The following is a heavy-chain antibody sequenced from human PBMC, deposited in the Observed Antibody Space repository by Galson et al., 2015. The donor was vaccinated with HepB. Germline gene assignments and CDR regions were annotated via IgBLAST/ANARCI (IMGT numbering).Heavy chain of an antibody. D-gene: IGHD6-19*01. CDR3: AGDSTGGLYYFDY. V-gene: IGHV4-59*01. CDR2: IYYSGNT. J-gene: IGHJ4*02. Sequence: SETLSLTCSVSGGSINSSYWSWIRQPPGKGLEWIGYIYYSGNTNYNPSLKSRVTISVDTSKNQFALKLTSVTAADTAVYYCAGDSTGGLYYFDYWGQGTLVTVSS. CDR1: GGSINSSY.